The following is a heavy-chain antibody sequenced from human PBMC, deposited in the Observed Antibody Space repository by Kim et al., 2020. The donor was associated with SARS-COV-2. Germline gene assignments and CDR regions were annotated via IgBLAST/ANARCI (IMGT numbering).Heavy chain of an antibody. Sequence: SETLSLTCTVSGDSISYYYCSWIRQPPGKGLEWIGYIYYSGSTNYNPSLKSRVTISVDTSKNQFSLELTSVTAADTAVYYCARSEGRSSWHQCDHWGQGTLVTVSS. D-gene: IGHD6-13*01. J-gene: IGHJ4*02. CDR1: GDSISYYY. V-gene: IGHV4-59*01. CDR3: ARSEGRSSWHQCDH. CDR2: IYYSGST.